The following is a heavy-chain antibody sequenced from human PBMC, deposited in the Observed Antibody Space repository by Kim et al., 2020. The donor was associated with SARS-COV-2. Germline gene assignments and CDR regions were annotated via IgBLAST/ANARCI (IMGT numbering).Heavy chain of an antibody. V-gene: IGHV3-9*01. CDR2: ISWNSGNK. CDR1: GFTFGDYA. D-gene: IGHD3-16*01. J-gene: IGHJ4*02. CDR3: AKDRDSVTRGGYED. Sequence: GGSLRLSCAASGFTFGDYAMHWVRQAPGKGLEWVSGISWNSGNKDYADSVKGRFTISRDNAKNSLYLQMNSLRAGDTALYYCAKDRDSVTRGGYEDWGQGTLVIVSS.